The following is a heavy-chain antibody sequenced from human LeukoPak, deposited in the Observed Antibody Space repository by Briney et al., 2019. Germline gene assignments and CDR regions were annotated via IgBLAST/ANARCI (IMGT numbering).Heavy chain of an antibody. CDR3: ATSLDAPGNY. V-gene: IGHV3-7*01. Sequence: GGSLRLSCVVSGFTFSTSWMSWVRQAPGKGLEWLANIRKDGGATYYVDSVKGRFTTSRDNAENSPHLQMNSLRAEDTAVYYCATSLDAPGNYWGQGILVTVSS. D-gene: IGHD6-13*01. J-gene: IGHJ4*02. CDR2: IRKDGGAT. CDR1: GFTFSTSW.